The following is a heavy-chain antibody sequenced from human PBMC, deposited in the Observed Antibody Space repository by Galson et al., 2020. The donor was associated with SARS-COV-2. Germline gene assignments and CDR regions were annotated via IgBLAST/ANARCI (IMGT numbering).Heavy chain of an antibody. CDR2: IRYDGSNK. Sequence: GGSLRLSCAASGFTFSSYAMHWVRQAPGKGLEWVSFIRYDGSNKQYADSVKGRFTMSRDNSKDTLYLQMNSLRDEDTAVYYCAKDPYGSGDLYYFAYCGKGSLVIVSS. CDR3: AKDPYGSGDLYYFAY. V-gene: IGHV3-30*02. D-gene: IGHD3-10*01. CDR1: GFTFSSYA. J-gene: IGHJ4*02.